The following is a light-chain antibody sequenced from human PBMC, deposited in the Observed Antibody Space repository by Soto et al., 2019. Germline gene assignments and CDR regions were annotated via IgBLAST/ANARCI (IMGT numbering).Light chain of an antibody. Sequence: QSVLTQPPSTSGTPGQRVTISCSGSSSNIGTNYVCWYQQLPGTAPKLLISRNNQRPSGVPDRFSASKSGTSASLAISGLRSEDEADYYCASWDDSLSGLYVFGTGTKVTVL. J-gene: IGLJ1*01. CDR3: ASWDDSLSGLYV. V-gene: IGLV1-47*01. CDR2: RNN. CDR1: SSNIGTNY.